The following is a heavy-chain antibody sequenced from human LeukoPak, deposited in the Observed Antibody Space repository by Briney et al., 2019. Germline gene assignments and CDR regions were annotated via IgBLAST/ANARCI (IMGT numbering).Heavy chain of an antibody. CDR2: INPSGGST. J-gene: IGHJ5*02. V-gene: IGHV1-46*01. CDR3: ARDVVAAAGTKNWFDP. D-gene: IGHD6-13*01. Sequence: PKASVKVSCKASGFTFTSYDFNWVRQAPGQGLEWMGIINPSGGSTSYAQKFQGRVTMTRDTSTSTVYMELSSLRAEDTAVYYCARDVVAAAGTKNWFDPWGQGTLVTVSS. CDR1: GFTFTSYD.